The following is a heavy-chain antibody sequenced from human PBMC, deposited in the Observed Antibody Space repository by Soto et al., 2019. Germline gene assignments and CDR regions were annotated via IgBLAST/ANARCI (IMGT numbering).Heavy chain of an antibody. CDR3: AKRSSSSTFDY. J-gene: IGHJ4*02. CDR2: ISGSDGST. D-gene: IGHD6-6*01. V-gene: IGHV3-23*01. Sequence: EVQLLESGGGLVQPGESLRLSCAASGFTFSSYAMSWVRQAPGKGLEWVSVISGSDGSTYYADSVKGRFTISRDNTKNTLYMQMNSLRGEDTGVYYCAKRSSSSTFDYGGQGTLVTVSS. CDR1: GFTFSSYA.